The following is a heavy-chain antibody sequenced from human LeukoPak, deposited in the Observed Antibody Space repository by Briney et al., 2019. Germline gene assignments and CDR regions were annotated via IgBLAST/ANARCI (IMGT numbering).Heavy chain of an antibody. Sequence: PSETLSLTCTVSGDSISSYYWSWIRQPAGKGLEWIGRIYISGSTNYNPSLNSRVTMSVDTSKNQFSLKLSSVTAADTAVYYCARDRVYYPLDYWAQGTLVTVSS. CDR2: IYISGST. D-gene: IGHD3-22*01. V-gene: IGHV4-4*07. CDR1: GDSISSYY. J-gene: IGHJ4*02. CDR3: ARDRVYYPLDY.